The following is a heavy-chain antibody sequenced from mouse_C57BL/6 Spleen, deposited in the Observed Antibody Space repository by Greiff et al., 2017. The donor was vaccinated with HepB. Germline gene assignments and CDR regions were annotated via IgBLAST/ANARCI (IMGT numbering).Heavy chain of an antibody. V-gene: IGHV1-82*01. CDR2: IYPGDGDT. CDR1: GYAFSSSW. D-gene: IGHD2-4*01. J-gene: IGHJ3*01. Sequence: VQLKESGPELVKPGASVKISCKASGYAFSSSWMNWVKQRPGKGLEWIGRIYPGDGDTNYNGKFKGKATLTADKSSSTAYMQLSILTSEDSAVYFCARSSHYDYDVAYWGQGTLVTVSA. CDR3: ARSSHYDYDVAY.